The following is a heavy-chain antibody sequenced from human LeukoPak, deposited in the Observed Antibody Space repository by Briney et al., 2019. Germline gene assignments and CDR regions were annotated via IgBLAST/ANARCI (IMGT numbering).Heavy chain of an antibody. CDR2: INHSGRT. CDR1: GVSLNGYY. Sequence: NPSETLSLTCAVSGVSLNGYYWGWIRQTPGKGLEWIGEINHSGRTNYNPSLKSRVTISADTSKNQFSLELRSVTAADTAVYYCARDLRGSVDYWGQGTLVTVSS. V-gene: IGHV4-34*01. D-gene: IGHD6-25*01. J-gene: IGHJ4*02. CDR3: ARDLRGSVDY.